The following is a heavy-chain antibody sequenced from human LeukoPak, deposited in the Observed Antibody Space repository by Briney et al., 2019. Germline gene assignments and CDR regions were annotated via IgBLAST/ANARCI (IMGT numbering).Heavy chain of an antibody. CDR3: ARDLSGTTGFDY. Sequence: GGSLRLSCTASGFTFSSYSMNWVRQAPGKGLEWVSSISSSSSYTYYADSVKGRFTISRDNAKNSLYLQMNSLRAEDTAVYYCARDLSGTTGFDYWGQGTLVTVSS. D-gene: IGHD1-1*01. CDR1: GFTFSSYS. V-gene: IGHV3-21*01. J-gene: IGHJ4*02. CDR2: ISSSSSYT.